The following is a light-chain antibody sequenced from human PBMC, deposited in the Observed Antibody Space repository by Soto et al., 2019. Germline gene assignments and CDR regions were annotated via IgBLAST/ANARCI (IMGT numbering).Light chain of an antibody. Sequence: QSVLTQPPSVSAAPGQKVTISCSGSSSNIGNNYVFWYQQLPGTAPKHLIYDNNNRPSGIPDRFSGSKSGTSATLGITGLQAGDEADYYCATWDRSLSVGVFGGGTKVTVL. CDR2: DNN. J-gene: IGLJ2*01. CDR1: SSNIGNNY. CDR3: ATWDRSLSVGV. V-gene: IGLV1-51*01.